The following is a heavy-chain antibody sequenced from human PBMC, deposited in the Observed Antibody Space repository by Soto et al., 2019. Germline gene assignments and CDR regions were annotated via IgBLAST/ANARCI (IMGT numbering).Heavy chain of an antibody. CDR1: GYTFTSND. J-gene: IGHJ2*01. CDR2: MNPNSGNT. V-gene: IGHV1-8*01. Sequence: ASVKVSCKASGYTFTSNDINWVRQATGQGLEWMGWMNPNSGNTGYAQKFQGRVTMTRNTSISTAYMELNSLRAEDTAVYYCARGPHILTGYTHWYFDLWGRGTLVTVSS. CDR3: ARGPHILTGYTHWYFDL. D-gene: IGHD3-9*01.